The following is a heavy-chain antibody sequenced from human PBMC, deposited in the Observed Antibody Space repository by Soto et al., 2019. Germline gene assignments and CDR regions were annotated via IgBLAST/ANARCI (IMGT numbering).Heavy chain of an antibody. D-gene: IGHD3-22*01. V-gene: IGHV3-30*18. CDR1: G. CDR2: ISYDGSNK. Sequence: GMHWVRQAPGKGLEGVAVISYDGSNKYYADSVKGRFTISGDNSKNTLYLQMNSLRAEDTAVYYCAKDQNNYYDSSGYGPFDYWGQGTLVTVSS. CDR3: AKDQNNYYDSSGYGPFDY. J-gene: IGHJ4*02.